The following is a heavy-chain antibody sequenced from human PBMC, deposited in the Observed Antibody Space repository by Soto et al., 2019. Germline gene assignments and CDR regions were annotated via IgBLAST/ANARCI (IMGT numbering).Heavy chain of an antibody. CDR3: ARKGAVAGFGY. CDR1: GFTFSSYW. Sequence: EVQLVESGGGLVQPGGSLRLSCAASGFTFSSYWLHWVRQAPGKGLVWLSRINSDGSSTNYADSVKGRFTISRDNAKSTLDLQLNSVSAEDTAVYYCARKGAVAGFGYWGQGTLVTVSS. D-gene: IGHD6-19*01. J-gene: IGHJ4*02. V-gene: IGHV3-74*01. CDR2: INSDGSST.